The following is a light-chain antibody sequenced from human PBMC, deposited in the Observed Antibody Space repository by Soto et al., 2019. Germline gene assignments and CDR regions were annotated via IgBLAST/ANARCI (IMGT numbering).Light chain of an antibody. V-gene: IGKV3-11*01. CDR1: QSVGSY. CDR2: DAS. CDR3: QQRNSWPPTFT. Sequence: EIVLIQSPATLSLSPGERATLSCRASQSVGSYLAWYQHKPGQAPRLLISDASNRATGIPARFSGTGSGTDFTLTISSLEPEDFAVYYCQQRNSWPPTFTFGQGTRLEN. J-gene: IGKJ5*01.